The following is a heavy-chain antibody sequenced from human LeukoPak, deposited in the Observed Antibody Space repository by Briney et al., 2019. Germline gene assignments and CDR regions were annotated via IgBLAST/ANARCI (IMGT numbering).Heavy chain of an antibody. CDR2: INHSGST. D-gene: IGHD1-26*01. CDR3: ARGPGGSYYTKYFQH. V-gene: IGHV4-34*01. CDR1: GGSFSGYY. Sequence: SETLSLTCAVYGGSFSGYYWSWIRQPPGKGLEWIGEINHSGSTNYNPSLKSRVTISVDTSKNQFSLKLNSVTAADTAVYYCARGPGGSYYTKYFQHWGQGTLVTVSS. J-gene: IGHJ1*01.